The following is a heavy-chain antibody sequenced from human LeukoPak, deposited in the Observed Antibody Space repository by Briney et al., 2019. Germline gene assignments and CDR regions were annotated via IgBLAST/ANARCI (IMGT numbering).Heavy chain of an antibody. CDR1: GYSISSGYY. J-gene: IGHJ6*03. Sequence: SETLSLTCTVSGYSISSGYYWGWIRQPPGKGLEWIGSIYHSGSTYYNPSLKSRVTISVDTSKNQFSLKLSSVTAADTAVYYCARGSLDIVVVSYYYYYYMDVWGKGTTVTVSS. CDR3: ARGSLDIVVVSYYYYYYMDV. D-gene: IGHD2-2*03. V-gene: IGHV4-38-2*02. CDR2: IYHSGST.